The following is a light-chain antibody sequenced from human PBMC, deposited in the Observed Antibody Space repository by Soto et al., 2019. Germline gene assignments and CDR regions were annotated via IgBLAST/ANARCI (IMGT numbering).Light chain of an antibody. CDR2: GAS. CDR1: QSVSSNY. V-gene: IGKV3-20*01. Sequence: EVVLTQSPFTLSLSPEQRVTLSCRASQSVSSNYLAWYQQKPGQAPRLLIYGASNRATGVPDRFSGTGSGTDFTLTISRLAPEDFAVYYCHHYGGSLYTFGQGTKVDIK. J-gene: IGKJ2*01. CDR3: HHYGGSLYT.